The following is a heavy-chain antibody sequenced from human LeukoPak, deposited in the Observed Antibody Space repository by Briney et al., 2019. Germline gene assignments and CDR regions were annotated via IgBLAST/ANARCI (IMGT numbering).Heavy chain of an antibody. V-gene: IGHV4-59*11. CDR2: IYYSGST. CDR1: GDSISRHY. J-gene: IGHJ4*02. CDR3: ARWDSSPYYFDY. Sequence: SETLSLTCTVSGDSISRHYWSWLRQPPGKGLEWLGYIYYSGSTNYNPSLKSRVTISVDTSKNQFSLKLSSVTAADTVVYYCARWDSSPYYFDYWGQGTLVTVSS. D-gene: IGHD3-22*01.